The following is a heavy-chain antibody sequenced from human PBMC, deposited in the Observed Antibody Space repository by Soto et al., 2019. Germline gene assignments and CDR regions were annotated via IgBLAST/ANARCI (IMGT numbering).Heavy chain of an antibody. CDR1: GDSVSRPYY. Sequence: HVQLPESGPGLVKPAGTLSLTCAVSGDSVSRPYYWFWVRQPPGKGLEWIGEVFHTGTTSYNPSLRRRVTISMAKAINQSSLDLSSVPAANTAVYYCARRAGLYAIQAWGPGTLV. D-gene: IGHD2-8*01. CDR3: ARRAGLYAIQA. CDR2: VFHTGTT. V-gene: IGHV4-4*02. J-gene: IGHJ5*02.